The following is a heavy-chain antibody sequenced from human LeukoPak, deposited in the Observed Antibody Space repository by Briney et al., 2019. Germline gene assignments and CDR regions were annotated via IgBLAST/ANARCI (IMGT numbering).Heavy chain of an antibody. D-gene: IGHD3-10*01. V-gene: IGHV3-7*01. CDR2: MKQDGNEK. J-gene: IGHJ4*02. Sequence: GGSLRLSCAASGFTFSSYWMTWVRQAPGKGLEWVANMKQDGNEKYYVDSVKGRFTISRDNAKNSLYLQMNSLRAEDTAVYYCASVHNYFASGSYDNVDDYWGQGTLVTVSS. CDR3: ASVHNYFASGSYDNVDDY. CDR1: GFTFSSYW.